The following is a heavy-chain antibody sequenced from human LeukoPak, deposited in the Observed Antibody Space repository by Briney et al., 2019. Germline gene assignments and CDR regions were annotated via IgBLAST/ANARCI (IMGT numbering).Heavy chain of an antibody. J-gene: IGHJ4*02. D-gene: IGHD3-22*01. CDR1: GYTFTSYA. V-gene: IGHV1-18*01. CDR3: ARDYYDSSGWDL. Sequence: ASVKVSCKASGYTFTSYAMHWVRQAPGQRLEWMGWISAYNGNTNYAQKLQGRVTMTTDTSTSTAYMELRSLRSDDTAVYYCARDYYDSSGWDLWGQGTLVTVSS. CDR2: ISAYNGNT.